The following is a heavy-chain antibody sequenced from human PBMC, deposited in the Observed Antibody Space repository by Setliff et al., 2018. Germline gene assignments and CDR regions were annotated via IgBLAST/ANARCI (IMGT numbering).Heavy chain of an antibody. Sequence: SETLSLTCAVSGYSISSAYYWSWIRQPPGKGLEWIGYIYYSGSTNYNPSLKSRVTISVDTSKNQFSLKLSSVTAADTAMYYCARPGGFCDSNDCWDGYFDNWGQGTPVTVS. CDR3: ARPGGFCDSNDCWDGYFDN. CDR2: IYYSGST. J-gene: IGHJ4*02. CDR1: GYSISSAYY. D-gene: IGHD4-4*01. V-gene: IGHV4-59*08.